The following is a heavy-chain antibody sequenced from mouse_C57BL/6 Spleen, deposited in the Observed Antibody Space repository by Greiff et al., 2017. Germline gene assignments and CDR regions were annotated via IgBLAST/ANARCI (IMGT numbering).Heavy chain of an antibody. V-gene: IGHV1-64*01. J-gene: IGHJ1*03. CDR1: GYTFTSYW. CDR3: ARAHYYGSSHWYFDV. D-gene: IGHD1-1*01. CDR2: IHPNSGST. Sequence: QVQLQQPGAELVKPGASVKLSCKASGYTFTSYWMHWVKQRPGQGLEWIGMIHPNSGSTNYNEQFKSKATLTVDKSSTTAYMQLSSLTAEDSAVYYGARAHYYGSSHWYFDVWGTGTTVTVSS.